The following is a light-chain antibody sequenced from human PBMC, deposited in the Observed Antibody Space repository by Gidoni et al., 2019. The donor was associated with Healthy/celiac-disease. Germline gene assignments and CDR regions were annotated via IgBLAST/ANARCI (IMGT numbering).Light chain of an antibody. CDR1: QSVSSSY. CDR3: QQYGSSLTWT. Sequence: EIVLTQSPGTLSLSPGERATLSCRASQSVSSSYLAWYQQKPGQAPRLLIYGASSRATGIPDSFSGSGSGTDFTLTISRLEPEDFAVYYCQQYGSSLTWTFGQXTKVEIK. V-gene: IGKV3-20*01. CDR2: GAS. J-gene: IGKJ1*01.